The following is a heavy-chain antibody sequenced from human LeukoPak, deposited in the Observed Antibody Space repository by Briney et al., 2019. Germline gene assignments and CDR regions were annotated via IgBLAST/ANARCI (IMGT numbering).Heavy chain of an antibody. CDR3: ARGFLRDDSSGYYYPFDY. CDR2: INHSGST. CDR1: GGSFSGYY. Sequence: SEPLSLTCAVYGGSFSGYYWSWIRQPPGKGLEWIGEINHSGSTNYNPSLKSRVTISVDTSKNQFSLKLSSVTAADTAVYYCARGFLRDDSSGYYYPFDYWGQGTLVTVSS. J-gene: IGHJ4*02. V-gene: IGHV4-34*01. D-gene: IGHD3-22*01.